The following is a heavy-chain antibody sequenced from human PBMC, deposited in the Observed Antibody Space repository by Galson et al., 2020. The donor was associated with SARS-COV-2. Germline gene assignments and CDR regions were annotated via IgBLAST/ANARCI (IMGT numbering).Heavy chain of an antibody. CDR2: IYYSGST. CDR1: GGSISSGGYY. CDR3: ARGTTYYDFWSGYPNGYYYCMDV. J-gene: IGHJ6*03. D-gene: IGHD3-3*01. V-gene: IGHV4-31*03. Sequence: SETLSLTCTVSGGSISSGGYYWSWIRQHPGKGLEWIGYIYYSGSTYYNPSLKSRVTISVDTSKNQFSLKLSSVTAADTAVYYCARGTTYYDFWSGYPNGYYYCMDVWGKGTTVTVSS.